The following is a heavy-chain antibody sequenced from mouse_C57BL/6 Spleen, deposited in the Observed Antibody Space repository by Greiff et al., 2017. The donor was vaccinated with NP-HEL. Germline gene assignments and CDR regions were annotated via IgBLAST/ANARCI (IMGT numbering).Heavy chain of an antibody. V-gene: IGHV5-17*01. CDR3: ASEDYGSSYGYFDV. CDR2: ISSGSSTI. D-gene: IGHD1-1*01. CDR1: GFTFSDYG. Sequence: EVHLVESGGGLVKPGGSLKLSCAASGFTFSDYGMHWVRQAPEKGLEWVAYISSGSSTIYYADTVKGRFTISRDNAKNTLFLQMTSLRSEDTAMYYCASEDYGSSYGYFDVWGTGTTVTVSS. J-gene: IGHJ1*03.